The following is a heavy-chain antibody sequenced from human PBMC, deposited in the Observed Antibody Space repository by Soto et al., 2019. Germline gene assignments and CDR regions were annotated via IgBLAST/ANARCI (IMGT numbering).Heavy chain of an antibody. CDR3: ARLPREYYDILTGYWGPYYFDY. CDR2: IYYSGST. Sequence: SETLSLTCTVSGGSISSSSYYWGWIRQPPGKGLEWIGSIYYSGSTYYNPSLKSRVTISVDTSKNQFSLKLSSVTAADTAVYYCARLPREYYDILTGYWGPYYFDYWGQGTLVTVSS. J-gene: IGHJ4*02. D-gene: IGHD3-9*01. CDR1: GGSISSSSYY. V-gene: IGHV4-39*01.